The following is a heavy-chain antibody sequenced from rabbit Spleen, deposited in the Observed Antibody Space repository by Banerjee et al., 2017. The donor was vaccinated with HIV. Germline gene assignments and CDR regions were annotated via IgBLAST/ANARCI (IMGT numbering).Heavy chain of an antibody. Sequence: QEQLEESGGDLVKPEGSLTLTCTASGFSFSSSVYACWVRQAPGKGLEWIGCIYAGVGTTYYASWAKGRFTISMASSTTVTLQMTSLTAADTATYFCARDYTYGYPGYAYAFRLWGPGTLVTVS. V-gene: IGHV1S45*01. CDR2: IYAGVGTT. CDR3: ARDYTYGYPGYAYAFRL. D-gene: IGHD6-1*01. J-gene: IGHJ4*01. CDR1: GFSFSSSVY.